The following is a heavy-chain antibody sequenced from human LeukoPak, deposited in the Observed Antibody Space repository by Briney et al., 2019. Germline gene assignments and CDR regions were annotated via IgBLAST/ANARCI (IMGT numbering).Heavy chain of an antibody. J-gene: IGHJ4*02. V-gene: IGHV3-33*03. Sequence: GGSLRLSCAASGFTFSSYGMHWVRQAPGKGLEWVAVIWCDGSNKYYADSAKGRFTISRDNAKNTLYLQMSSLRAEDTAVYYCATQASVGYWGQGTLVTVSS. CDR2: IWCDGSNK. CDR3: ATQASVGY. D-gene: IGHD1-26*01. CDR1: GFTFSSYG.